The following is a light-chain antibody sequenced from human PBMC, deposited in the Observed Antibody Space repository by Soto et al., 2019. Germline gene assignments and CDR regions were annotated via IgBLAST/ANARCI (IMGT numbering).Light chain of an antibody. CDR1: SGDVGAYDF. J-gene: IGLJ1*01. CDR3: VSFTSSSPYV. V-gene: IGLV2-14*01. Sequence: QSVLTQPASVSGSPGQSITISCTGTSGDVGAYDFVSWYQHHPGKAPRLVIYDVSRRPAGASDRFSGSKSGSTDSLTIPSLQAEAEDDYYCVSFTSSSPYVFVTGTKLTVL. CDR2: DVS.